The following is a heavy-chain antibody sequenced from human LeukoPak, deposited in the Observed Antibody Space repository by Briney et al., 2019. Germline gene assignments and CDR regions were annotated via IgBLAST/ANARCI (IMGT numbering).Heavy chain of an antibody. D-gene: IGHD3-10*01. CDR3: ARGRMVRGVPQFDY. J-gene: IGHJ4*02. CDR2: MNPNSGNT. Sequence: ASVKVSCKASGYTFTSCDINWVRQATGQGLEWMGWMNPNSGNTGYAQKFQGRVTMTRNTSISTAYMELSSLRSEDTAVYYCARGRMVRGVPQFDYWGQGTLVTVSS. CDR1: GYTFTSCD. V-gene: IGHV1-8*01.